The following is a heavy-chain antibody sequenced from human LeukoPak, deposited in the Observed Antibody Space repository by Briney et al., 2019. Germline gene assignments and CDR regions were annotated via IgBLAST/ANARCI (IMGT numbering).Heavy chain of an antibody. J-gene: IGHJ4*02. D-gene: IGHD5-18*01. CDR2: IRSKANSYAT. V-gene: IGHV3-73*01. CDR1: GFTFSGSA. Sequence: PGGSLRLSCAASGFTFSGSAMHWVRQASGKGLEWVGRIRSKANSYATAYAASVKGRFTISRDDSKNTAYLQMNSLKTEDTAVYYCTSDTAMPFGPDYWGQGTLVTVSS. CDR3: TSDTAMPFGPDY.